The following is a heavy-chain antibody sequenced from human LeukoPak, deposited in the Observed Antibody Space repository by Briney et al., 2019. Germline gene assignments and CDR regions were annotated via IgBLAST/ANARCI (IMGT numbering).Heavy chain of an antibody. CDR1: GFTFSNYW. J-gene: IGHJ4*02. Sequence: PGGSLRLSCAASGFTFSNYWMSWVHRAPGKGLEWVANIKQDGSETYYVDSVRGRFTISRDNAKKSLYLQMNSLRAEDTAIYYCARHLAAGDYWGQGTLVTVSS. D-gene: IGHD6-19*01. V-gene: IGHV3-7*01. CDR3: ARHLAAGDY. CDR2: IKQDGSET.